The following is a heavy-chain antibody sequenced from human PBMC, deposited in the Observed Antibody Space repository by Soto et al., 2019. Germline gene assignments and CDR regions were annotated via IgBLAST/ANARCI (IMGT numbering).Heavy chain of an antibody. Sequence: SDALSPTFIPSGCPISNGDYIGSWIQHSPGQGLEWIGYISSIGSTYYNPSLMSRVSVSRDTSKNQFSLKLSSVTTTDTAVFYCARGLVIRPYYYHGMDVWGQGTTVT. CDR1: GCPISNGDYI. D-gene: IGHD3-9*01. J-gene: IGHJ6*02. CDR2: ISSIGST. CDR3: ARGLVIRPYYYHGMDV. V-gene: IGHV4-30-4*02.